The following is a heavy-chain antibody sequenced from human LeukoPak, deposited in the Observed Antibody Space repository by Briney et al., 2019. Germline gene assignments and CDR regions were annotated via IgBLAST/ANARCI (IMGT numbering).Heavy chain of an antibody. Sequence: ASVKVSCKASGYTFTSYDINWVRQATGQGLEWMGWMNPNSGNTGYAQKFQGRVTMTRNTSISTAYMELSSLRSEDTAVYYCAWASGSYYSIDYWGQGTLVTVSS. CDR2: MNPNSGNT. J-gene: IGHJ4*02. CDR1: GYTFTSYD. V-gene: IGHV1-8*01. CDR3: AWASGSYYSIDY. D-gene: IGHD1-26*01.